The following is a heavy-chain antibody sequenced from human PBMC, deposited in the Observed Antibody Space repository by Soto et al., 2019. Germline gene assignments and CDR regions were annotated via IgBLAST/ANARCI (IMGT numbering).Heavy chain of an antibody. CDR2: IDPSDSYT. D-gene: IGHD3-3*01. CDR1: GYSFTSYW. V-gene: IGHV5-10-1*01. CDR3: ARRERDDFWRAANYYYGMDV. J-gene: IGHJ6*02. Sequence: GESLKISCKGSGYSFTSYWISWVRQMPGKGLEWMGRIDPSDSYTNYSPSFQGHVTISADKSISTAYLQWSSLKASDTAMYYCARRERDDFWRAANYYYGMDVWGQGTTVTVSS.